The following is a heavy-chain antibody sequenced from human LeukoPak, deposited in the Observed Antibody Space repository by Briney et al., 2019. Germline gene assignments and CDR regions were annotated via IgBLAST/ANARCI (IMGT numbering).Heavy chain of an antibody. CDR1: GFTFSSYG. J-gene: IGHJ4*02. D-gene: IGHD6-13*01. V-gene: IGHV3-30*03. Sequence: GGTLRLSCAASGFTFSSYGMHWVRQAPGKGLEWVAVISYDGSNKYYADSVKGRFTISRDNSKNTLYLQMNSLRAEDTAVYYCAREELSAADMYYFDYWGQGTLVTVSS. CDR3: AREELSAADMYYFDY. CDR2: ISYDGSNK.